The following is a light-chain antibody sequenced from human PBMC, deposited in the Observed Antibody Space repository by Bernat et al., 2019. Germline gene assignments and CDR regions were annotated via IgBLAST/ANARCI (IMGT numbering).Light chain of an antibody. CDR2: SDN. Sequence: QSVLTQPPSASGTPGQRVIISCSGSSANIGSNIVNWYQQLPGMAPKLLIHSDNQRPSGVPERFSGSKSGTSASLAISGLQSEDEADYSCAAWDDSLSAVVFGGGTKLTVL. V-gene: IGLV1-44*01. CDR3: AAWDDSLSAVV. CDR1: SANIGSNI. J-gene: IGLJ2*01.